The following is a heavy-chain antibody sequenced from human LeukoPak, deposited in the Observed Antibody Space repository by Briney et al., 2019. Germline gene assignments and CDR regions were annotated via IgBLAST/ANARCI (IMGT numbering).Heavy chain of an antibody. CDR1: GYTLTELS. V-gene: IGHV1-24*01. CDR3: ATGVLYGSGSLYYYYYMDV. D-gene: IGHD3-10*01. J-gene: IGHJ6*03. Sequence: GASVKVSCKVSGYTLTELSMHWVRQAPGKGLEWMGGFDPEDGETIYAQKFQGRVTMTEDTSTDTAYMELSSLRSEDTAVYYCATGVLYGSGSLYYYYYMDVWGKGTTVTVSS. CDR2: FDPEDGET.